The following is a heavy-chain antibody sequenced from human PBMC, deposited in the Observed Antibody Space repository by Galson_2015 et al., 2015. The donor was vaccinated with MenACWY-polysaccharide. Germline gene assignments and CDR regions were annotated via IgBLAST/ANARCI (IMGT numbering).Heavy chain of an antibody. Sequence: CAISGDSVSSNTAAWNWIRQSPSRGLEWLGRTYYRSNWSSDYALSVRGRITINADTSKNQFSLQLSSVTAADTAVYYCARVEKYSGSFYILYWGQGTLVTVSS. D-gene: IGHD1-26*01. CDR2: TYYRSNWSS. J-gene: IGHJ4*02. CDR1: GDSVSSNTAA. V-gene: IGHV6-1*01. CDR3: ARVEKYSGSFYILY.